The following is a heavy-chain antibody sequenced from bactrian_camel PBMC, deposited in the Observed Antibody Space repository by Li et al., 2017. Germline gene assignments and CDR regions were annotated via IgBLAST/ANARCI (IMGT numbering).Heavy chain of an antibody. Sequence: VQLVESGGGSVQAGGSLRLSCAASGYGFISRNCMGWFRQAPGKERELVSTIKPDGTTTYTDSVKDRFIISHDNAKNTVYLQMNSLKPEDTAMYYCAARGPYCYTKLSVRDFTYWGQGTQVTVS. CDR2: IKPDGTT. J-gene: IGHJ6*01. V-gene: IGHV3S53*01. CDR3: AARGPYCYTKLSVRDFTY. D-gene: IGHD2*01. CDR1: GYGFISRNC.